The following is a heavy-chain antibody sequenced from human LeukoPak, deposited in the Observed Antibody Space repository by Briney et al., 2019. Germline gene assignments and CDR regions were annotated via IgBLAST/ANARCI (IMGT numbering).Heavy chain of an antibody. J-gene: IGHJ4*02. Sequence: PSETLSLTCTVSGGSISSGGYYWSWIRQPPGKGLEWIGYIYHSGSTYYNPSLKSRVTISVDRSKNQFSLKLSSVTAADTAVYYCARGNYDSSGYYSRFDYWGQGTLVTVSS. V-gene: IGHV4-30-2*01. D-gene: IGHD3-22*01. CDR2: IYHSGST. CDR1: GGSISSGGYY. CDR3: ARGNYDSSGYYSRFDY.